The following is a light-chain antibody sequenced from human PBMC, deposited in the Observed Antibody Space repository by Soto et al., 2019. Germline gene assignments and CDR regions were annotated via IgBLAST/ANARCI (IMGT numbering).Light chain of an antibody. CDR3: QQYNNWPPYT. J-gene: IGKJ2*01. Sequence: EIVMTQSPATLSVSPGERATLSCRASQSVGSGLSWYQQKPDQAPRLLIYGASTRATGIPARFSGSGSGTEFTLTISRLQSEDYAVYYCQQYNNWPPYTFGQGTKVEIK. CDR1: QSVGSG. V-gene: IGKV3-15*01. CDR2: GAS.